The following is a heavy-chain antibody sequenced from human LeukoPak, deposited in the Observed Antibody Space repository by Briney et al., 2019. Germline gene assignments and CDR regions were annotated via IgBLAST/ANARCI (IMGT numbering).Heavy chain of an antibody. D-gene: IGHD2-2*01. CDR2: ISGSGGST. CDR1: GFIFSNYA. Sequence: GGSLRLPCVASGFIFSNYAMSWVRQAPGKGLEWVSAISGSGGSTYYADSVKGRFTISRDNSKNTLYLQMNSLRAEDTAVYYCAKDQPGGDIVVVPAAMGLFDYWGQGTLVTVSS. CDR3: AKDQPGGDIVVVPAAMGLFDY. J-gene: IGHJ4*02. V-gene: IGHV3-23*01.